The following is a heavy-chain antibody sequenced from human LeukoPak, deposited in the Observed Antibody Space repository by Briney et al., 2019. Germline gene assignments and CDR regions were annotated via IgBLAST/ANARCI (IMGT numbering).Heavy chain of an antibody. CDR3: AKGNIAARQDIMDV. J-gene: IGHJ6*02. CDR1: GFTFSSYA. D-gene: IGHD6-6*01. V-gene: IGHV3-23*01. CDR2: ISGSGGST. Sequence: GGSLRLSCAASGFTFSSYAMSWDRQAPGKGLEWVSLISGSGGSTYYADSVKGRFTISRDNSKNTLYLQMNSLRVEDTAVYYCAKGNIAARQDIMDVWGQGTTVTVSS.